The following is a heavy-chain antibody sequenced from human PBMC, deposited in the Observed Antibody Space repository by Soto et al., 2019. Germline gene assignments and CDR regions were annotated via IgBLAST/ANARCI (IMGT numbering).Heavy chain of an antibody. CDR3: ARDPRPYYYDSSRLYNWFDP. Sequence: ASVKVSCKASGGTFSSYAISWVRQAPGQGXEWMGGIIPIFGTANYAQKFQGRVTITADKSTSTAYMELSSLRSEDTAVYYCARDPRPYYYDSSRLYNWFDPWGQGTLVTVSS. CDR1: GGTFSSYA. CDR2: IIPIFGTA. V-gene: IGHV1-69*06. J-gene: IGHJ5*02. D-gene: IGHD3-22*01.